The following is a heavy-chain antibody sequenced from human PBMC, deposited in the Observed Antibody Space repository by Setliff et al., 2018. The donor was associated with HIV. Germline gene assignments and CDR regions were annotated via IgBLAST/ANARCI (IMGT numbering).Heavy chain of an antibody. Sequence: ETLSLNCNVSGGSINSYYWTWIRQPPGKGLECIGYIYTSGSTNYNPSPKSRVTITVDTSKNQFSLKLTSVTSADTAVYYCARWSSGWVYYYYYLAVWGKGTTVTVSS. D-gene: IGHD6-19*01. V-gene: IGHV4-4*08. J-gene: IGHJ6*03. CDR3: ARWSSGWVYYYYYLAV. CDR1: GGSINSYY. CDR2: IYTSGST.